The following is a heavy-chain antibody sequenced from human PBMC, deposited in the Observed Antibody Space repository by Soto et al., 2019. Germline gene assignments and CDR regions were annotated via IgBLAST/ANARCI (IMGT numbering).Heavy chain of an antibody. CDR2: MSPNSGNT. CDR3: ARGYDFWSGRLDS. Sequence: QVQLVQSGAEVKKPGASVKVSCKTSGYTFTNHDINWVRQATGQGLEWMGWMSPNSGNTGFAQKFQGRVTLTVNTAISTAYMELRSLTSEDTAVYYCARGYDFWSGRLDSWGQGTLVTASS. D-gene: IGHD3-3*01. V-gene: IGHV1-8*01. CDR1: GYTFTNHD. J-gene: IGHJ4*02.